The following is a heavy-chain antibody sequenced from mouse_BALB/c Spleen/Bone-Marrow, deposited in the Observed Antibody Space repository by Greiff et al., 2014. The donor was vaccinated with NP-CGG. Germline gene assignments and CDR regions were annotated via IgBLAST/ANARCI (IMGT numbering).Heavy chain of an antibody. Sequence: EVKLMESGAELVKPGASVKLSCTASGFNIKDTYMHWVKQRPEQGLEWIGRIDPANGNTKYDPKFQGKATITADTSSNTTHPQVSRLTSEDAAVYYCARYGNCCYAMDYWGQGTSVTVSS. CDR2: IDPANGNT. V-gene: IGHV14-3*02. CDR3: ARYGNCCYAMDY. D-gene: IGHD2-1*01. J-gene: IGHJ4*01. CDR1: GFNIKDTY.